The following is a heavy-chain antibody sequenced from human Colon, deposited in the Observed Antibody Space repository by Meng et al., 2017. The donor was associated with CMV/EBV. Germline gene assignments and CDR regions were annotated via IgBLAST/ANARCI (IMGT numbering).Heavy chain of an antibody. CDR2: ISSSSSYI. D-gene: IGHD5-18*01. CDR1: GFTFSDYW. CDR3: ARDQYTAMVKDGMDV. Sequence: GESLKISCAASGFTFSDYWMTWVRQAPGKGLEWVASISSSSSYIYYADSLKGRFTISRDDARNSLFLQMNSLSVDDTAVYYCARDQYTAMVKDGMDVWGQGTTVTVSS. V-gene: IGHV3-21*06. J-gene: IGHJ6*02.